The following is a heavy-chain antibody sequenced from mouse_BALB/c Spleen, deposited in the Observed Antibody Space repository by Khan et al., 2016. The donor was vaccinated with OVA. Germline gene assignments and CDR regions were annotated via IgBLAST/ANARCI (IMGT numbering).Heavy chain of an antibody. V-gene: IGHV1-81*01. CDR1: GYTFTYYV. D-gene: IGHD2-12*01. J-gene: IGHJ2*01. CDR2: INPGSDNA. CDR3: ATGYSYDVYFDY. Sequence: QVRLQQSGPELVKPGASVKMSCKASGYTFTYYVITWVKQRTGQGLEWIGEINPGSDNAYYNERFKGKATLTADKSSNTTYMQLSSLTSEDSAVYCCATGYSYDVYFDYWGQGTPLTVSS.